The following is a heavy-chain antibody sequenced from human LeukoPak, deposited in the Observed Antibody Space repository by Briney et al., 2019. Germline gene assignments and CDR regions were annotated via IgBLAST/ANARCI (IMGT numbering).Heavy chain of an antibody. CDR3: AREGQWRSFDI. CDR1: GFNFSDYY. J-gene: IGHJ3*02. V-gene: IGHV3-11*04. D-gene: IGHD6-19*01. Sequence: GGSLRLSCEASGFNFSDYYMSWIRQAPGKGLEWLSYISTSSNTIYYAESVKGRFTISRDNTKNSLYLQMNSLRAEDTAVYYCAREGQWRSFDIWGQGTMVTVSS. CDR2: ISTSSNTI.